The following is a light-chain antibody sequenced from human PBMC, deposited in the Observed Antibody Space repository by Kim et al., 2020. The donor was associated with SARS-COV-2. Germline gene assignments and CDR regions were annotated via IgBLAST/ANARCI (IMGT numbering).Light chain of an antibody. CDR2: ESF. Sequence: GDRVTSTFPASQRIGRWLAWYQQKPGKAPKFLIYESFILESGVPSRFRGSGSWTEFTLTIHSLQPDDFATYYCQHYVDIPRTFGQGTKLEI. J-gene: IGKJ2*01. V-gene: IGKV1-5*03. CDR1: QRIGRW. CDR3: QHYVDIPRT.